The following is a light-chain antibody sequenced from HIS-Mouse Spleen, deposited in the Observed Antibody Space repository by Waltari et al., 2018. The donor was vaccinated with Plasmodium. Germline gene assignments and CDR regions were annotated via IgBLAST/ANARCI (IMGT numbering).Light chain of an antibody. J-gene: IGKJ1*01. CDR3: QQYNSYWT. CDR1: QSISSW. V-gene: IGKV1-5*03. Sequence: DIQMTQSPSTLSASVGDRVTITCRASQSISSWLAWYQQKPGKAPKLLIYKASSLESGVPSSFSGSGSGTEFTLTSSSLQPDDFATYYCQQYNSYWTFGQWTKVEIK. CDR2: KAS.